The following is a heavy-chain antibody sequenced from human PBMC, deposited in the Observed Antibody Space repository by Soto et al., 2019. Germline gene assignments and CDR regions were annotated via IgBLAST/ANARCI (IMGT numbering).Heavy chain of an antibody. Sequence: QITLKESGHTLVKPTQTLTLTCTFSGFSLNTSGVGVGWIRQPPGKALEWLALIYWDDDERYNPSLNNRLTITKGTSKNQVVLTITNMDPVDTATYYCAHRRGYDILTGINFDYWGQGTLVTVSS. CDR1: GFSLNTSGVG. J-gene: IGHJ4*02. V-gene: IGHV2-5*02. D-gene: IGHD3-9*01. CDR3: AHRRGYDILTGINFDY. CDR2: IYWDDDE.